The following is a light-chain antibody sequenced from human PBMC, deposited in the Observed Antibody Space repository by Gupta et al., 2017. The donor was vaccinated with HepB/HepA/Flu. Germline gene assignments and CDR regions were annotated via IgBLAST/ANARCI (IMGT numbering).Light chain of an antibody. CDR2: AAS. CDR3: QQENSYPMT. V-gene: IGKV1-16*02. J-gene: IGKJ1*01. CDR1: QGINNH. Sequence: DIQMTQSPSSLSASVGDRVTITCRASQGINNHLAWLQQKPGKAPKSLIYAASSLKRGVPSKFSGGADEKEFTRTSSRRQDEACANYCQQENSYPMTFGQGTKVEIK.